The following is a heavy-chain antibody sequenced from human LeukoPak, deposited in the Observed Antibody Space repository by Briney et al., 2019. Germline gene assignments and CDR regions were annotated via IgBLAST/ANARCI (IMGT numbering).Heavy chain of an antibody. CDR1: GYSISSGYY. D-gene: IGHD5-24*01. J-gene: IGHJ4*02. V-gene: IGHV4-38-2*01. Sequence: PSETLSLTCAVSGYSISSGYYWGWIRQPPGKGLEWIGSIYHSGSTYYNPSLKSRVTILVDTSKNQFSLTLSSVTAADTAVYYCASLGGDGYNRDFDYWGQGTLVTVSS. CDR3: ASLGGDGYNRDFDY. CDR2: IYHSGST.